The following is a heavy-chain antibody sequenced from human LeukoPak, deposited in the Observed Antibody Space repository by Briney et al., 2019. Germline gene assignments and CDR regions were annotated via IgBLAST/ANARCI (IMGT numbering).Heavy chain of an antibody. CDR2: ISSSSSTI. J-gene: IGHJ4*02. V-gene: IGHV3-48*01. Sequence: SGGSLRLSCAASGFTFSSYSMNWVRQAPGKGLEWVSYISSSSSTIYYADSVKGRFTISRDNAKNSLYLQMNGLRAEDTAVYYCASQTPRVINWGQGTLVTVSS. CDR1: GFTFSSYS. D-gene: IGHD2/OR15-2a*01. CDR3: ASQTPRVIN.